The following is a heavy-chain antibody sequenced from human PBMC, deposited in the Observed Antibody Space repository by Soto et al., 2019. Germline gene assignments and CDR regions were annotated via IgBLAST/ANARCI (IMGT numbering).Heavy chain of an antibody. V-gene: IGHV1-18*01. Sequence: VHLVQSGVEVKKPGASVKVSCKASGYSFSTYGISWVRQAPGQGLEWMGWISGLNGNTNYAQNLQGRVTMTTDTSTSTAYMWLRSLGFDDTAMYYCARDLFGEDGAGYFDYWGQGTLVTVSS. CDR3: ARDLFGEDGAGYFDY. D-gene: IGHD3-10*01. J-gene: IGHJ4*02. CDR1: GYSFSTYG. CDR2: ISGLNGNT.